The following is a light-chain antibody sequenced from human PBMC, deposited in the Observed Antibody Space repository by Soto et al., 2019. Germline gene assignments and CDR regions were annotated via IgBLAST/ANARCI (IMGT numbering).Light chain of an antibody. Sequence: DIQMTQSPSTLSASVGDRVTISCRASQSINNWLAWYQQKPGQVPKLLIYDASNLESGVPSRFSGSGAGTEFTLTISSLQPDDFATYYCQQYSSYLRTFGQGTKVELK. CDR3: QQYSSYLRT. V-gene: IGKV1-5*01. CDR1: QSINNW. J-gene: IGKJ1*01. CDR2: DAS.